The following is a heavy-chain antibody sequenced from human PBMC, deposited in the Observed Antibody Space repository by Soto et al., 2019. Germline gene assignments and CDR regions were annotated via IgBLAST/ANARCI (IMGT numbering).Heavy chain of an antibody. V-gene: IGHV4-30-2*01. CDR2: IYHSGST. D-gene: IGHD5-12*01. CDR1: GGSISSGGYS. CDR3: ARVGDGGYSGYEPFDY. Sequence: NPSETLSLTCAVSGGSISSGGYSWSWIRQPPGKGLEWIGYIYHSGSTYYNPSLKSRVTISVDRSKNQFSLKLSSVTAADTAVYCCARVGDGGYSGYEPFDYWGQGTLVTVSS. J-gene: IGHJ4*02.